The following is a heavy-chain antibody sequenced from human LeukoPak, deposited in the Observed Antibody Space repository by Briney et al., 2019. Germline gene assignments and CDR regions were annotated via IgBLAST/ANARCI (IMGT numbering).Heavy chain of an antibody. CDR2: ISAYNGNT. CDR1: GYTFTSYG. CDR3: ERDRYYYGSGSYGDY. Sequence: ASVKVSCKASGYTFTSYGISWVRQAPGQGLEWMGWISAYNGNTNYAQKLQGRVTMTTDTSTSTAYMELRSLRSDDTAVYYCERDRYYYGSGSYGDYWGQGTLVTVSS. J-gene: IGHJ4*02. V-gene: IGHV1-18*04. D-gene: IGHD3-10*01.